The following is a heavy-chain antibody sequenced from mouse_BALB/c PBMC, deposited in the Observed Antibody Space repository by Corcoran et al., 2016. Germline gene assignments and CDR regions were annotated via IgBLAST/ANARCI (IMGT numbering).Heavy chain of an antibody. CDR2: IDPANGNT. J-gene: IGHJ4*01. CDR1: GFNIKDTY. CDR3: ARKRGYYEMDY. Sequence: EVQLQQSGTELVKPGASVKLSCTASGFNIKDTYMHWVKQRPEQGLEWIGRIDPANGNTKYDPKFQGKATITADTSSNTAYLQLSSLTSEDTAVYYCARKRGYYEMDYWGQGTSVTVSS. V-gene: IGHV14-3*02.